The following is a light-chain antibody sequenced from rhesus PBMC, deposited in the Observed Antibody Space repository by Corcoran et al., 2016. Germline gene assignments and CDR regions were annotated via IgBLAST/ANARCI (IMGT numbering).Light chain of an antibody. J-gene: IGKJ1*01. CDR3: QQYSSSPWT. CDR1: QSISSW. Sequence: DIQMTQSPSSLSASVGDTVTITCRASQSISSWLAWYQQKPGKAPKHLIYKASTLQSGVPSRFSGSGSGTDFTRTISILQSEDFATYYCQQYSSSPWTFGQGTKVEIK. V-gene: IGKV1-22*01. CDR2: KAS.